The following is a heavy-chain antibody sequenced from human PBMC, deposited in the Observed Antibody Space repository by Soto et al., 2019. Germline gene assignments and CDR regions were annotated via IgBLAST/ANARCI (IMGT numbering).Heavy chain of an antibody. CDR1: GYRFSSFW. CDR3: ARLMGAYNDKNGYPYFDN. D-gene: IGHD3-22*01. CDR2: IYPGDATT. Sequence: PGESLKISCKISGYRFSSFWIAWVRQKPGKGLEWMGIIYPGDATTIYSPSFQGRLTISVDMSISTAHLQRYDLKASDSAMYYFARLMGAYNDKNGYPYFDNWGKGTRVTVPS. V-gene: IGHV5-51*01. J-gene: IGHJ4*02.